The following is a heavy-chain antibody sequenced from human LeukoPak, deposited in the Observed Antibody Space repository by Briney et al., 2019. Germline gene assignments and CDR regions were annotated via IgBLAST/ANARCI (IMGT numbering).Heavy chain of an antibody. CDR2: IYYSGST. V-gene: IGHV4-59*01. D-gene: IGHD3-22*01. J-gene: IGHJ6*03. Sequence: PSETLSLTCTVSGGSISSYYWSWIRQPPGKGLEWIGYIYYSGSTYYHPSLRSRVTISVDTSKSQFSLKLSSVTAADTAVYYWARSSEGRYYYDSSGFSYYYYYMDVWGKGTTVTISS. CDR1: GGSISSYY. CDR3: ARSSEGRYYYDSSGFSYYYYYMDV.